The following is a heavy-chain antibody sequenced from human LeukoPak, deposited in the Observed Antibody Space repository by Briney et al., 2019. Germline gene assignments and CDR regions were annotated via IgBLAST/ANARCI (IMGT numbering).Heavy chain of an antibody. D-gene: IGHD3-9*01. V-gene: IGHV6-1*01. Sequence: SQTLSLTCAISGDSVSSNSAAWNWIRQSPSRGLEWLGRTYYRSKWYNDYAVSVKSRITINPDTSKNQFSLQLNSVTPEDTAVYYCASSLAYYDILTGYAAGAFDIWGQGTMVTVSS. CDR2: TYYRSKWYN. CDR3: ASSLAYYDILTGYAAGAFDI. J-gene: IGHJ3*02. CDR1: GDSVSSNSAA.